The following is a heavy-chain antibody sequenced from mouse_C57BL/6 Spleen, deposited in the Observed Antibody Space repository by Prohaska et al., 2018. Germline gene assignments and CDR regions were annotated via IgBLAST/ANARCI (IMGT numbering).Heavy chain of an antibody. J-gene: IGHJ2*01. V-gene: IGHV6-3*01. CDR2: IRVKSDNDAT. Sequence: VKLEESGGGLVQPVVSIKLSCVASGFTFSNYWMNLVRQSPAQRLESVAQIRVKSDNDATHYEESVKGRFTISRDESKSSVYMQMNNLRAEDTGIYYCTGGEESSDYWGQGTTLTVSS. CDR1: GFTFSNYW. D-gene: IGHD1-3*01. CDR3: TGGEESSDY.